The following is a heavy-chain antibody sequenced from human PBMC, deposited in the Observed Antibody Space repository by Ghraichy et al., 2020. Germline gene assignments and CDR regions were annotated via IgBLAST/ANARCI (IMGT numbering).Heavy chain of an antibody. Sequence: ASVKVSCKASGYTFTSYGISWVRQAPGQGLEWMGWISAYNGNTNYAQKLQGRVTMTTDTSTSTAYMELRSLRSDDTAVYYCARVPRRPRDYYDSDQEDYWGQGTLVTVSS. V-gene: IGHV1-18*01. J-gene: IGHJ4*02. CDR1: GYTFTSYG. D-gene: IGHD3-22*01. CDR3: ARVPRRPRDYYDSDQEDY. CDR2: ISAYNGNT.